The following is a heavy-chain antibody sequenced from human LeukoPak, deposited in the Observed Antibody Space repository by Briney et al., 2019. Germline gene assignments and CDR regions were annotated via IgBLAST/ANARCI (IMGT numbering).Heavy chain of an antibody. J-gene: IGHJ4*02. CDR2: ITTSTGKP. Sequence: ASVKVSCKASGYTITVYSIDRLRQAPGQGLEWMGWITTSTGKPTYAQGFTGRFVFSLDTSVSTTYLHINSLKAEDTAVYYCARDASMINFDYWGQGSLVTVSS. V-gene: IGHV7-4-1*02. D-gene: IGHD3-16*01. CDR1: GYTITVYS. CDR3: ARDASMINFDY.